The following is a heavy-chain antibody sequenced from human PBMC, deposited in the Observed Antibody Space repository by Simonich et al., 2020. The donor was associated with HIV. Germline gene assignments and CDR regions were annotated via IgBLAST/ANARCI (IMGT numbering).Heavy chain of an antibody. CDR2: IEKDGKKK. D-gene: IGHD2-15*01. V-gene: IGHV3-7*01. CDR1: GFTFSTYW. J-gene: IGHJ4*02. Sequence: EVQLVESGGGLVQPGGSLRLSCAASGFTFSTYWMSWVRQARGRGQRREAKIEKDGKKKYYVDSVKGRFTISRDNAKNSLYLQMNSLRAEDTAVYYCARELLQYCSGSSCYYFDYWGQGTLVTVSS. CDR3: ARELLQYCSGSSCYYFDY.